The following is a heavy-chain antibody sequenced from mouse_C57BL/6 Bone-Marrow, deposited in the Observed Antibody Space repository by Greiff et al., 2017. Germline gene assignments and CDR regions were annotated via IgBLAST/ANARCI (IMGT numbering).Heavy chain of an antibody. D-gene: IGHD1-1*01. J-gene: IGHJ4*01. V-gene: IGHV5-6*02. CDR3: ARRGYGSFYYYAMDY. CDR1: GFTFSSYG. CDR2: ISSGGSYT. Sequence: EVKLVESGGDLVKPGGSLKLSCAASGFTFSSYGMSWVRQTPDKRLEWVATISSGGSYTYYPDSVKGRFTISRDNAKNTLYLQMSSLKSEDTAMYYCARRGYGSFYYYAMDYWGQGTSVTVSS.